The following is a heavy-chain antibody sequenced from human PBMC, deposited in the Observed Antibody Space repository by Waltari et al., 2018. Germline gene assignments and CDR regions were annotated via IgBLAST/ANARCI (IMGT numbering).Heavy chain of an antibody. D-gene: IGHD2-15*01. CDR1: GFTFSSYA. CDR3: AKPGSGVSGFPRYFDY. Sequence: EVQLLESGGGLVQPGGSLRLSCAASGFTFSSYAMSWVRQAPGKGLEWVSAISGSGGSTYDADSVKGRFTISRDNSKNTLYLQMNSLRAEDTAVYYCAKPGSGVSGFPRYFDYWGQGTLVTVSS. J-gene: IGHJ4*02. V-gene: IGHV3-23*01. CDR2: ISGSGGST.